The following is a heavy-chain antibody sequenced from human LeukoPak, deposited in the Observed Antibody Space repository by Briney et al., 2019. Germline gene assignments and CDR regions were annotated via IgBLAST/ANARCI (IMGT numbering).Heavy chain of an antibody. D-gene: IGHD3-10*01. CDR2: MYSSGST. V-gene: IGHV4-59*01. J-gene: IGHJ6*02. CDR1: GGSISSYY. Sequence: SETLSLTCTVSGGSISSYYWSWIRQPPGKGLEWVGYMYSSGSTNYNPSLKSRVTISVDTSKNQFSLKLSSVTAADTAVYYCSKSRYYYGSGSYYSAYLMDVWGQGTTVTVSS. CDR3: SKSRYYYGSGSYYSAYLMDV.